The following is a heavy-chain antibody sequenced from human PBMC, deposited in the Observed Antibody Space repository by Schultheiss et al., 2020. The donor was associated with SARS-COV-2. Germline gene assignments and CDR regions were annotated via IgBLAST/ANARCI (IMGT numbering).Heavy chain of an antibody. D-gene: IGHD6-13*01. CDR2: IHYSGST. Sequence: GSLRLSCTVSGDSISGYHWSWIRQPPGKGLEWIGYIHYSGSTNYNPSLKSRVTISVDTSKNQFSLKLSSVTAADTAVYYCARQGIAAAGSEDYWGQGTLVTVSS. CDR1: GDSISGYH. J-gene: IGHJ4*02. CDR3: ARQGIAAAGSEDY. V-gene: IGHV4-59*08.